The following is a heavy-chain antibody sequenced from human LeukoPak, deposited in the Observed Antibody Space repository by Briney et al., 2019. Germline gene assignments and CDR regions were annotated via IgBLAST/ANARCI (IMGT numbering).Heavy chain of an antibody. CDR3: ARDTQGSAGYDFWSGYYPPGY. CDR1: GFTFSDYY. Sequence: GGSLRLSCAASGFTFSDYYMSWIRQAPGKGLEWVSYISSSGSTIYYADSVKGRFTISRDNAKNSLYLQMNSLRAEDTAVYYCARDTQGSAGYDFWSGYYPPGYWGQGTLVTVSS. D-gene: IGHD3-3*01. V-gene: IGHV3-11*04. J-gene: IGHJ4*02. CDR2: ISSSGSTI.